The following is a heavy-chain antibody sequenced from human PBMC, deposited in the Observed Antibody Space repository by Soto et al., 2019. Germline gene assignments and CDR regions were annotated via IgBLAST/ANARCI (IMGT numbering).Heavy chain of an antibody. D-gene: IGHD6-19*01. CDR2: INPNSGGT. CDR3: ASTFRSSGWYPSFDY. J-gene: IGHJ4*02. CDR1: GYTFTGYY. V-gene: IGHV1-2*04. Sequence: ASVKVSCKASGYTFTGYYMHWVRQAPGQGLEWMGWINPNSGGTNYAQKFQGWVTMTRDTSISTAYMELSRLRSDDTAVYYCASTFRSSGWYPSFDYWGQGTLVTVSS.